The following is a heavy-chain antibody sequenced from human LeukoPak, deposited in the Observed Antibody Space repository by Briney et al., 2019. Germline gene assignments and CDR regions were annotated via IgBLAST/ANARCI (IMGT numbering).Heavy chain of an antibody. CDR2: INAGNGNT. V-gene: IGHV1-3*01. CDR3: ARVDTAMVIGY. CDR1: GYTFTSYG. Sequence: ASAKVSCKASGYTFTSYGISWVRQAPGQRLEWMGWINAGNGNTKYSQKFQGRVTITRDTSASTAYMELSSLRSEDTAVYYCARVDTAMVIGYWGQGTLVTVSS. J-gene: IGHJ4*02. D-gene: IGHD5-18*01.